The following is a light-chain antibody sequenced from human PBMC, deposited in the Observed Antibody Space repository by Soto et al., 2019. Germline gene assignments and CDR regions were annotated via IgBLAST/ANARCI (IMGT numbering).Light chain of an antibody. CDR3: QQYIDSPRT. J-gene: IGKJ1*01. CDR2: GVS. Sequence: EIVLTQSPGTLALSLGDGATLSCRASQSVNRNYLAWYHQKPGQAPRLLLYGVSNRATGVPDRFSGGGSGTEFTLTIVSLEPDDFGTYYCQQYIDSPRTFGQGTRVEVK. CDR1: QSVNRNY. V-gene: IGKV3-20*01.